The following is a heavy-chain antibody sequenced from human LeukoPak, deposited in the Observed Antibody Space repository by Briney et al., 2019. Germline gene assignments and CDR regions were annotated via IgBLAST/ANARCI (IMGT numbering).Heavy chain of an antibody. D-gene: IGHD3-16*02. V-gene: IGHV4-34*01. CDR2: INHSGST. CDR3: ARGRDVWGSYRYTSYFGY. J-gene: IGHJ4*02. Sequence: PSEILSLTCAVYGGSFSGYCWSWIRQPPGKGLEWSGEINHSGSTNYNPAPQSRVTIAVDPSENQFSLKLSSVPAADTAVYYCARGRDVWGSYRYTSYFGYWGQGTLVTVSS. CDR1: GGSFSGYC.